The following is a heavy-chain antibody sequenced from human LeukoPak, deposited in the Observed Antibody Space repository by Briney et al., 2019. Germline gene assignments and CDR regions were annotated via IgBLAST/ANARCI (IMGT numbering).Heavy chain of an antibody. Sequence: SETLSLTCTVSGGSISSYYWSWIRQPPGKGLGWIGYIYYSGSTNYNPSLKSRVTISVDTSKNQFSLKLSSVTAADTAVYYCARSSSWYFIGYYYYGMDVWGQGTTVTVSS. CDR1: GGSISSYY. J-gene: IGHJ6*02. D-gene: IGHD6-13*01. V-gene: IGHV4-59*08. CDR3: ARSSSWYFIGYYYYGMDV. CDR2: IYYSGST.